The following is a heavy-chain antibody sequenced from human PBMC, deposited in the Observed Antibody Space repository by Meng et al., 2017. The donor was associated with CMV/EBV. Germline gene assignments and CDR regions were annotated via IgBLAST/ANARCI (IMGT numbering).Heavy chain of an antibody. CDR2: IYNDSGT. V-gene: IGHV3-66*02. CDR3: ARDRTGGGGLDGMDV. D-gene: IGHD2-15*01. J-gene: IGHJ6*02. Sequence: GGSLRLSCAASGFIVSSHYMNWVRQTPGVGLEWVSLIYNDSGTYYADSVKGRFTISRDNSKNTLYLQMKSLRADDTAVYYCARDRTGGGGLDGMDVWGQGTTVTVSS. CDR1: GFIVSSHY.